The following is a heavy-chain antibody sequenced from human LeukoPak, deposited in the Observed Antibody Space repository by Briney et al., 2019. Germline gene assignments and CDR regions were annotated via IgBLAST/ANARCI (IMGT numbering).Heavy chain of an antibody. Sequence: PSETLSLTCTVSGGSISSYYWSWIRQPPGKGLEWIGYIYYSGITNYNPSLKSRVTISVDTSKNQFSLKLSSVTAADTAVYYCARHWVTYDSSGYGWFDPWGQGTLVTVSS. D-gene: IGHD3-22*01. CDR1: GGSISSYY. J-gene: IGHJ5*02. CDR3: ARHWVTYDSSGYGWFDP. V-gene: IGHV4-59*08. CDR2: IYYSGIT.